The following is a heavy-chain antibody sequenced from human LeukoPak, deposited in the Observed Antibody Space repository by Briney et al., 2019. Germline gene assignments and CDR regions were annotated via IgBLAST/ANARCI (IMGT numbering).Heavy chain of an antibody. J-gene: IGHJ5*02. CDR1: GFTFSSYA. CDR3: AKDLEAAAATNWFDP. Sequence: PGGSLRLSCAASGFTFSSYAMSWVRQAPGEGLEWVSAISGSGGSTYYADSVKGRFTISRDNSKNTLYLQMNSLRAEDTAVYYCAKDLEAAAATNWFDPWGQGTLVTVSS. V-gene: IGHV3-23*01. D-gene: IGHD6-13*01. CDR2: ISGSGGST.